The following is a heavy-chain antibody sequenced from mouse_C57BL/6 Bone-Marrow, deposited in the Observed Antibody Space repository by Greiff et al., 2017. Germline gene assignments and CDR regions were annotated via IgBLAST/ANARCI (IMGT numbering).Heavy chain of an antibody. CDR2: IYPGDGDT. CDR1: GYAFSSSW. J-gene: IGHJ2*01. D-gene: IGHD1-1*01. Sequence: QVQLKESGPELVKPGASVKISCKASGYAFSSSWMNWVKQRPGKGLEWIGRIYPGDGDTNYNGKFKGKATLTADKSSSTAYMQLSSLTSEDSAVYFCARTTVVGGDYGGQGTTLTVSA. CDR3: ARTTVVGGDY. V-gene: IGHV1-82*01.